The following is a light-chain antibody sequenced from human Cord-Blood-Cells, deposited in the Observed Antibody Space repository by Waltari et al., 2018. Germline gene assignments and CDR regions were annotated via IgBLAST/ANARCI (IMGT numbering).Light chain of an antibody. CDR1: PGISCY. J-gene: IGKJ4*01. V-gene: IGKV1-8*01. CDR3: QQYYRYPRT. CDR2: SSS. Sequence: AIRMTQCPSSLPPSPGDCVTITFRAIPGISCYFAWYQQKPGKAPKLLIYSSSTLQSGVPSRFGESGSGTDCTLAISCLQSENFAPYYCQQYYRYPRTFGGGTKVEIK.